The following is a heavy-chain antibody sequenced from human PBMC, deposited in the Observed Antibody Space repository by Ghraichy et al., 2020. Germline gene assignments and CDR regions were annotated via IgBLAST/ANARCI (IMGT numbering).Heavy chain of an antibody. CDR2: MNPNSGNT. V-gene: IGHV1-8*03. Sequence: ASVKVSCKASGYTFTSYDINWVRQATGQGLEWMGWMNPNSGNTGYAQKFQGRVTITRNTSISTAYMELSSLRSEDTAVYYCARGRYTIFGVVDYYYYGMDVWGQGTTVTVSS. CDR1: GYTFTSYD. J-gene: IGHJ6*02. D-gene: IGHD3-3*01. CDR3: ARGRYTIFGVVDYYYYGMDV.